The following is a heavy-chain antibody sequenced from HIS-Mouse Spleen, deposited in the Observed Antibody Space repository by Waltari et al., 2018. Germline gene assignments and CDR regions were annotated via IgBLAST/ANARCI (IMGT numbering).Heavy chain of an antibody. Sequence: QVQLVQSGAEVTKPGASVKVSCKASGYTFTSYSINWVRQAPAQRLEWMGWMNPNSGNTGYAQKFQGRVTMTRNTSISTAYMELSSLRSEDTAVYYCAKLNGYYYDSSSYDWFDPWGQGTLVTVSS. CDR2: MNPNSGNT. J-gene: IGHJ5*02. CDR1: GYTFTSYS. D-gene: IGHD3-22*01. V-gene: IGHV1-8*01. CDR3: AKLNGYYYDSSSYDWFDP.